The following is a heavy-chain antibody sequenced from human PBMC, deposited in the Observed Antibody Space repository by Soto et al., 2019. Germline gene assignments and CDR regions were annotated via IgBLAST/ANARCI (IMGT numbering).Heavy chain of an antibody. CDR3: AKDRSCSGGSCYSEVMGWFDP. CDR1: GFTFSSYA. J-gene: IGHJ5*02. Sequence: GGSLRLSCAASGFTFSSYAMSWVRQAPGKGLEWVSAISGSGGSTYYADSVKGRFTISRDNSKNTLYLQMNSLRAEDTAVYYCAKDRSCSGGSCYSEVMGWFDPWGQGTLVTVSS. CDR2: ISGSGGST. V-gene: IGHV3-23*01. D-gene: IGHD2-15*01.